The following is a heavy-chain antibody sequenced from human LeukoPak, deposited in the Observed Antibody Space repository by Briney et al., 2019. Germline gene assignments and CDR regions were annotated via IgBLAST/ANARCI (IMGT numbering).Heavy chain of an antibody. D-gene: IGHD3-22*01. Sequence: ASVNVSCKASGYTFTGYYMHWVRQAPGQGLEWMGWINPNSGGTNYAQKFQGRVTMTRDTSISTAYMELSRLRSDDTAVYYCARVTTMIVVVITTPAADDAFDIWGQGTMVTVSS. V-gene: IGHV1-2*02. CDR2: INPNSGGT. CDR3: ARVTTMIVVVITTPAADDAFDI. CDR1: GYTFTGYY. J-gene: IGHJ3*02.